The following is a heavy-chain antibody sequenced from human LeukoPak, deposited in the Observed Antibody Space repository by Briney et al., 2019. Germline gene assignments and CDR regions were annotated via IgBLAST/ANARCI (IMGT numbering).Heavy chain of an antibody. CDR1: GFTFDDYG. V-gene: IGHV3-20*04. CDR2: INWNGGST. Sequence: GGSLRLSCAASGFTFDDYGMSWVRQAPGKGLEWVSGINWNGGSTGYADSVKGRFTISRDNAKNSLYLQMNSLRAEDTALYYCAREGGGNSKVTYYYYYYMDVWGKGTTVTVSS. CDR3: AREGGGNSKVTYYYYYYMDV. D-gene: IGHD4-23*01. J-gene: IGHJ6*03.